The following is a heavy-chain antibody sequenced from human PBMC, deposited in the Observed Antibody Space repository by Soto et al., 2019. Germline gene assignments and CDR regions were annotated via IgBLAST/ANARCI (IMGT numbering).Heavy chain of an antibody. Sequence: GVSLRLSCAASGFTFISYGMHWVRQAPGKGLEWVAVISYDGSNKYYADSVKDRFTCSRDNSKNTLYLQMNSLRAEDTAVYYCAKGERFRVAGPFDYWGQGTLVTVSS. CDR2: ISYDGSNK. V-gene: IGHV3-30*18. D-gene: IGHD6-19*01. CDR1: GFTFISYG. CDR3: AKGERFRVAGPFDY. J-gene: IGHJ4*02.